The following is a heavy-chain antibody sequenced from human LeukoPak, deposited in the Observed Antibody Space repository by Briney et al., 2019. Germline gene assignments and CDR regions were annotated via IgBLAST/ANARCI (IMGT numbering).Heavy chain of an antibody. D-gene: IGHD3-16*01. CDR1: GGTFSSYA. CDR2: IIPIFGTA. Sequence: SVKVSCKASGGTFSSYAISWVRQAPGQGLEWMGRIIPIFGTANYAQKFQGRVTITTDESTSTAYMELSSLRPEDTAVYYCARSGYHYQFDYWGQGTLVTVSS. J-gene: IGHJ4*02. V-gene: IGHV1-69*05. CDR3: ARSGYHYQFDY.